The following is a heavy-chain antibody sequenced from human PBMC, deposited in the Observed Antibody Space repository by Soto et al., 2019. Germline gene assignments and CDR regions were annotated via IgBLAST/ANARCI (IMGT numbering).Heavy chain of an antibody. J-gene: IGHJ4*02. CDR3: ARSFRGELEIPTTAVYFDF. V-gene: IGHV4-31*03. CDR2: IYYSGST. Sequence: QVQLQESGPGLVKPSQTLSLTCTVSGDSISSGTYSWSWIRQHPGKGLEWIGYIYYSGSTYYNPSLKSRVTISVDTSKNYFSLSLNSVTAADTAVYYCARSFRGELEIPTTAVYFDFWGQGTLVTVSS. D-gene: IGHD1-7*01. CDR1: GDSISSGTYS.